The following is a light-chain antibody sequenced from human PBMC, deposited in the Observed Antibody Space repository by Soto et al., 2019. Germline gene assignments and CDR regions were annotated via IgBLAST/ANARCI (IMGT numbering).Light chain of an antibody. J-gene: IGKJ1*01. V-gene: IGKV1-17*01. CDR3: LQNNSYPVT. CDR2: TAS. Sequence: DIQMTQSPSSLFASVGDRVTITCRASQGIRHDLGWYQQKPGKAPKRLIYTASSLQSGVPPRFSGSGSGTKFTLTISSLQPEDFATYYCLQNNSYPVTFGQGTKVEIK. CDR1: QGIRHD.